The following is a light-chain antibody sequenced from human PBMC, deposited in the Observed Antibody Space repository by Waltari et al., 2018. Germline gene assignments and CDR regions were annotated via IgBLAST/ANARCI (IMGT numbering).Light chain of an antibody. J-gene: IGKJ1*01. CDR3: QRYDSAPWT. Sequence: FQMTPSPSSLSASVGDTATITCRATHDIIDDYLAWYQQKPGKPPELLIYLASTLQFGVPSRFRGSGSGKDFTLTITSLQPEDVATYYCQRYDSAPWTFGQGTRV. CDR1: HDIIDDY. CDR2: LAS. V-gene: IGKV1-27*01.